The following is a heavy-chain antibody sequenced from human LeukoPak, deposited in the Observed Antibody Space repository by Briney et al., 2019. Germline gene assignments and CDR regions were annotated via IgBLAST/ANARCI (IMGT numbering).Heavy chain of an antibody. V-gene: IGHV3-7*01. CDR2: INQDGTEK. J-gene: IGHJ4*02. CDR1: GFSFTTYW. D-gene: IGHD3-10*01. Sequence: GGSLRLSCAASGFSFTTYWMSWVRRAQGKGLEWVANINQDGTEKYYVDSVKGRFTISRDNGKNSLYLQMNSLRVEDTAVYYCAKLAKYFYGAETFYFFEHWGQGTPVTASS. CDR3: AKLAKYFYGAETFYFFEH.